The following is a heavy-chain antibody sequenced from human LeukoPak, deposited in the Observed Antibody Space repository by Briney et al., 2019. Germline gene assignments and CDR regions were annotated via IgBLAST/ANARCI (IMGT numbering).Heavy chain of an antibody. V-gene: IGHV1-69*01. J-gene: IGHJ4*02. D-gene: IGHD6-13*01. CDR1: GGTFSNSG. CDR3: ARDQGIEAAGTFDY. CDR2: FIPIYGTP. Sequence: GASVKVSCKASGGTFSNSGFSWVRQAPGQGLEWMGGFIPIYGTPHYAQKFQGRVSITADESTTTVYMEVSSLNSEDTAVYYCARDQGIEAAGTFDYWGQGTLVTVSS.